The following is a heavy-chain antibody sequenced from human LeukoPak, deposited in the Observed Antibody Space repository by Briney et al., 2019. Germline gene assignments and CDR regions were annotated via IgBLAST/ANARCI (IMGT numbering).Heavy chain of an antibody. CDR2: ISYDGSNK. Sequence: AGGSLRLSCAASGFTFSSYAMHWVRQAPGKGLEWVAVISYDGSNKYYADSVKGRFTISRDNSKNTLYLQMNNLRPDDTAFYFCVKEGVEYSYSYGDYWGQGTLVTVSS. J-gene: IGHJ4*02. V-gene: IGHV3-30*04. CDR1: GFTFSSYA. D-gene: IGHD3-16*01. CDR3: VKEGVEYSYSYGDY.